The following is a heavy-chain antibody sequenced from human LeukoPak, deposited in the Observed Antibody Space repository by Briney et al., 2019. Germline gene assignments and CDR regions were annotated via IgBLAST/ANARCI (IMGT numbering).Heavy chain of an antibody. D-gene: IGHD6-13*01. V-gene: IGHV4-59*01. CDR3: ARGNIPYSSSWLTFDY. Sequence: PSETLSLTCTVSGGSISTYYWSWIRQPPGRGLEWIGYLYYSGSTNYNPSLKSRVTISVDTSKNQFSLKLSSVTAADTAVYYCARGNIPYSSSWLTFDYWGQGTLVTVSS. J-gene: IGHJ4*02. CDR2: LYYSGST. CDR1: GGSISTYY.